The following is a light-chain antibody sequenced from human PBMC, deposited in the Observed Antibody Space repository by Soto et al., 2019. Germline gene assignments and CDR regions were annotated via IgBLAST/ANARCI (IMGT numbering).Light chain of an antibody. CDR1: QSVSRT. Sequence: EIVMTQSPATLSVSPGERATLSCRASQSVSRTLAWYQQKPGQAPRLLIYGASTRTTGIPARFSGSGSGTEFTLTISSLQSEDFAVYYCQQYKNWPRAFGQGTKVEIK. J-gene: IGKJ1*01. CDR3: QQYKNWPRA. CDR2: GAS. V-gene: IGKV3-15*01.